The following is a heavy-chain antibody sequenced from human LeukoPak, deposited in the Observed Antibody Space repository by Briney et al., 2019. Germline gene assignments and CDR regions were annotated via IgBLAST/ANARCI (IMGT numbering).Heavy chain of an antibody. V-gene: IGHV3-23*01. CDR2: ISGSGDST. J-gene: IGHJ4*02. CDR3: AKAYYDLWSGYLDY. CDR1: GFTFRSYA. D-gene: IGHD3-3*01. Sequence: GGSLRLSCAASGFTFRSYAMSWVRQAPGKGLEWVSGISGSGDSTYYADSVKGRFTVSRDNSKSTLYLQMNSLRAEDTAVYCCAKAYYDLWSGYLDYWGQGTLVTVSS.